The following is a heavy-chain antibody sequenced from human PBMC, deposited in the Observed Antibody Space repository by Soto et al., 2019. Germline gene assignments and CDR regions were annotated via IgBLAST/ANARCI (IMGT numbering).Heavy chain of an antibody. J-gene: IGHJ4*02. Sequence: ASVKVSFKASGYTFTGYYMHWVRQAPGLGLEWMGWINPNSGGTNYAQKFQGRVTMTRDTSISTAYMELGRLRSDDTAVYYCARDWSSGYWSFWGQGTLVTVSS. CDR2: INPNSGGT. CDR3: ARDWSSGYWSF. D-gene: IGHD3-22*01. CDR1: GYTFTGYY. V-gene: IGHV1-2*02.